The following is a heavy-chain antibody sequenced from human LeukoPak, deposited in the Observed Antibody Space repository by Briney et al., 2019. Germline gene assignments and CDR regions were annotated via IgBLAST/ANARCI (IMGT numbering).Heavy chain of an antibody. CDR2: MNPNSGNT. CDR1: GYTFTSYD. CDR3: ARGSGVLGSGYYLYYFDY. Sequence: ASVKVSCKASGYTFTSYDINWVRQAPGQGLEWMGWMNPNSGNTGYAQKFQGRVTITRNTSISTAYMELSSLRSEDTAVYYCARGSGVLGSGYYLYYFDYWGQGTLVTVSS. D-gene: IGHD3-22*01. V-gene: IGHV1-8*03. J-gene: IGHJ4*02.